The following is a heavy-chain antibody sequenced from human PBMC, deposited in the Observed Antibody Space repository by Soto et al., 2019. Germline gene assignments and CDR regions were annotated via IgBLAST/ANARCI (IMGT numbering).Heavy chain of an antibody. Sequence: SQTLSLTCAISGDSVSSNSAAWNWIRQSPSRGLEWLGRTYYRSKWYNDYPVSVKSRITINPDTSKNQFALQLNSVTPEDTAVYDWAREITMVRGVIITFDYWGQGTLVTVSS. V-gene: IGHV6-1*01. CDR2: TYYRSKWYN. J-gene: IGHJ4*02. CDR1: GDSVSSNSAA. D-gene: IGHD3-10*01. CDR3: AREITMVRGVIITFDY.